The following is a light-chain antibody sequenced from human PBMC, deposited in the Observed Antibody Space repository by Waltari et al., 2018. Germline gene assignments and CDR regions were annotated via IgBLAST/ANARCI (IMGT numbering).Light chain of an antibody. CDR1: RTIRTW. CDR3: QQYNSYST. V-gene: IGKV1-5*03. CDR2: ETS. J-gene: IGKJ4*01. Sequence: DIQMPQSPSTLSASVGDRVTISCRASRTIRTWLAWYQQKPGKAPKLLIYETSSLESGVPSRFSVSVSVTVFTLTISSLQPDDFATYYCQQYNSYSTFGGGTKVEIK.